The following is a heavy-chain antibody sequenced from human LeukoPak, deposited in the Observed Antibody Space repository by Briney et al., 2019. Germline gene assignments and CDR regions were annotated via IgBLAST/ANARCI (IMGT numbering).Heavy chain of an antibody. J-gene: IGHJ3*02. V-gene: IGHV4-61*02. Sequence: SETLSLTCGVSVGSISRGSYYWGWIRQPAAKGLEWIGRIYTSGSTNYNPSLKSRVTISVDTSKNQFSLKLSSVTAADTAVYYCAARGYSYGYSDAFDIWGQGTMVTVSS. CDR3: AARGYSYGYSDAFDI. CDR1: VGSISRGSYY. D-gene: IGHD5-18*01. CDR2: IYTSGST.